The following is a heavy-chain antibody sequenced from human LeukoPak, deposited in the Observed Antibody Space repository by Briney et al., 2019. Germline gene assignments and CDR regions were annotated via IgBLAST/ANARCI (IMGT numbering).Heavy chain of an antibody. D-gene: IGHD3-9*01. Sequence: KSSETLSLTCAVSGGSISSSSYYWGWIRQPPGKGLEWIGSIYYSGSTYYNPSLKSRVTISVDTSKNQFSLKLSSVTAADTAVYYCAQTYYDILTGLGAFDIWGQGAMVTVSS. V-gene: IGHV4-39*07. CDR2: IYYSGST. J-gene: IGHJ3*02. CDR3: AQTYYDILTGLGAFDI. CDR1: GGSISSSSYY.